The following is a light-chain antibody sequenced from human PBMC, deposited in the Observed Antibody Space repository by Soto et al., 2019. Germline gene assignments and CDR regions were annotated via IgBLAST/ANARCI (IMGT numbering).Light chain of an antibody. CDR2: KVT. CDR3: SSYGNGVPYL. J-gene: IGLJ1*01. CDR1: SSDVGGYNY. Sequence: QSALTQPASVSGSPGQSITISCTGTSSDVGGYNYVSWYQQHPGKAPKLMIYKVTKRPFGVPDRFSGSKSGNTASLTVSGLQAEDEADYFCSSYGNGVPYLFGTGTKLTVL. V-gene: IGLV2-8*01.